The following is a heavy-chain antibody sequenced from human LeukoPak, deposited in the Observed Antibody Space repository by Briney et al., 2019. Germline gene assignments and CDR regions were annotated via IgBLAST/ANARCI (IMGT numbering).Heavy chain of an antibody. CDR2: IKQDGSEK. D-gene: IGHD3-10*01. V-gene: IGHV3-7*01. J-gene: IGHJ6*02. CDR3: ARTVRGLGMDV. CDR1: GFTFSDYY. Sequence: GGSLRLSCAASGFTFSDYYMSWIRQAPGKGLEWVANIKQDGSEKYYVDSVKGRFTISRDNAKNSLYLQMNSLRAEDTAVYYCARTVRGLGMDVWGQGTTVTVSS.